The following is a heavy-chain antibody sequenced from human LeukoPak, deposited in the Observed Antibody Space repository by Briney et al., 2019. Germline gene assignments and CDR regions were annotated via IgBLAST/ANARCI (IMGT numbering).Heavy chain of an antibody. CDR3: ARHLRKDGYSNYFDY. Sequence: PSETLSLNCTVSGGSISNYYWSWIRQPPEKGLEWIGYIYYSGSTNYNPSLKSRVTISVDTSKNQFTLKLSSVTAADTAVYYSARHLRKDGYSNYFDYWGQGTLVTVSS. CDR1: GGSISNYY. V-gene: IGHV4-59*08. D-gene: IGHD5-18*01. J-gene: IGHJ4*02. CDR2: IYYSGST.